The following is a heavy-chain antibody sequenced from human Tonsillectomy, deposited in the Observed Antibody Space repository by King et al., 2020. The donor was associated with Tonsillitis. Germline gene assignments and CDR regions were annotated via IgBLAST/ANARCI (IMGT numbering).Heavy chain of an antibody. J-gene: IGHJ4*02. V-gene: IGHV3-7*04. CDR1: GFTFSSYW. CDR3: AREPTYYYDSSGYYYSHFYY. Sequence: VQLVESGGGLVQPGGSLRLSCAASGFTFSSYWMTWVRQAPGKGLEWVANMKQDGSEKYYVESVKGRFTISGDKAKNSLYLQMNSLRAEDTAVYYCAREPTYYYDSSGYYYSHFYYWGPGTLVTVSP. CDR2: MKQDGSEK. D-gene: IGHD3-22*01.